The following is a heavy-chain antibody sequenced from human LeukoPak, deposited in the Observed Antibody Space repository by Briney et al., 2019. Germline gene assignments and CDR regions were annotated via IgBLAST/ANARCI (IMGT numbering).Heavy chain of an antibody. CDR1: GFTFSSYD. D-gene: IGHD3-22*01. CDR3: ALYYYDSSGYYLGAFDI. CDR2: ISGSGGGT. Sequence: GGSLRLSCAASGFTFSSYDMNWVRQAPGKGLEWVSTISGSGGGTYYADSVKGRFTISGDNSKNTLYLQMNSLRAEDTAIYYCALYYYDSSGYYLGAFDIWGQGTMVIVSS. V-gene: IGHV3-23*01. J-gene: IGHJ3*02.